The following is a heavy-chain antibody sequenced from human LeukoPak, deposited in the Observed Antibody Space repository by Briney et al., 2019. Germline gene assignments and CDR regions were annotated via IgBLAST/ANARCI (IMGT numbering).Heavy chain of an antibody. CDR3: ASNYGDYVAVWDY. CDR2: IYYSGST. V-gene: IGHV4-31*03. Sequence: SQTLSLTCTVSGGSIGSGGNYWSWIRQHPGEGLEWIGDIYYSGSTYYNPPLKSRVTISVDKSKNQLSLKLTSVTAADTAVYYCASNYGDYVAVWDYWGQGTLVTVSS. CDR1: GGSIGSGGNY. J-gene: IGHJ4*02. D-gene: IGHD4-17*01.